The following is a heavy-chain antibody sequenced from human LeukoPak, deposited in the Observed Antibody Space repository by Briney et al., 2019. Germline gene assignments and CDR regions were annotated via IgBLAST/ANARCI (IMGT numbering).Heavy chain of an antibody. D-gene: IGHD3-16*01. CDR2: INHRGST. CDR3: ARGLGVPGGAYDWFDP. J-gene: IGHJ5*02. CDR1: GGSFSGYS. V-gene: IGHV4-34*01. Sequence: SETLSLTCAVYGGSFSGYSWSWIRQPPGKGLEWIGEINHRGSTTYNPSLTSRVTISVDTSKNQFSLKLSSVTTADTAVYYCARGLGVPGGAYDWFDPWGQGTLVTVSS.